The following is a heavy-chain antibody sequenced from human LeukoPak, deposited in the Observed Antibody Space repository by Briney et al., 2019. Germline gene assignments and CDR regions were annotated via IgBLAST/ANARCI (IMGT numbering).Heavy chain of an antibody. CDR1: GDSISSGGYS. J-gene: IGHJ3*02. CDR3: ARAIVEFYAFDI. D-gene: IGHD3-22*01. CDR2: IYHSGSA. Sequence: SQTLSLTCAVSGDSISSGGYSWSWIRQPSGKGLECIGYIYHSGSAYYNPSLKSRVTMSVDGSKNQFSLKLRSVTAADTAFYYCARAIVEFYAFDIWGQGRMVTVSS. V-gene: IGHV4-30-2*01.